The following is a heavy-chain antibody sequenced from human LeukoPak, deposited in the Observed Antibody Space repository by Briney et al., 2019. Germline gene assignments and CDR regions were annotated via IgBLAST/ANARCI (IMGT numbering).Heavy chain of an antibody. CDR3: AKGLTYSSIWYFDY. D-gene: IGHD6-13*01. Sequence: GGSLRLSCAASGFTFSSYAMSWVRQAPGKGLEWVSAISGSGGSTYYADSVKGRFSISRDNSKNTLYLQMNSLGAEDTAVYYCAKGLTYSSIWYFDYWGQGTLVTVSS. CDR2: ISGSGGST. CDR1: GFTFSSYA. V-gene: IGHV3-23*01. J-gene: IGHJ4*02.